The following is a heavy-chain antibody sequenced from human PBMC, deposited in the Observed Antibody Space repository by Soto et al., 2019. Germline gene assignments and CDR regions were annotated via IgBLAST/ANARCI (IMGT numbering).Heavy chain of an antibody. V-gene: IGHV3-74*01. CDR1: GFTFSSYW. Sequence: GGSLRLSCAASGFTFSSYWMHWVRQAPGKGLVWVSRINSDGSSTSYADSVKGRFTISRDNSKNTLYLQMNSLRAEDTAVYYCARDPIYYDFWSGYLGTFDPWGQGTLVTVSS. J-gene: IGHJ5*02. D-gene: IGHD3-3*01. CDR2: INSDGSST. CDR3: ARDPIYYDFWSGYLGTFDP.